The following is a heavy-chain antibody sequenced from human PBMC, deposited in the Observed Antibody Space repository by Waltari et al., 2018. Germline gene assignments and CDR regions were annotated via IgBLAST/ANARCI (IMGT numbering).Heavy chain of an antibody. D-gene: IGHD4-17*01. J-gene: IGHJ3*02. Sequence: EVQLVESGGGLVQPGGSLRLSCAASGFTFSSYWMSWVRQAPGKGLEWVANIKQDGIEKYYVDSVKGLFTISRDNAKNSLYLQMNSLRAEDTAVYYCARDRNYGDYAGAFDIWGQGTMVTVSS. V-gene: IGHV3-7*01. CDR1: GFTFSSYW. CDR3: ARDRNYGDYAGAFDI. CDR2: IKQDGIEK.